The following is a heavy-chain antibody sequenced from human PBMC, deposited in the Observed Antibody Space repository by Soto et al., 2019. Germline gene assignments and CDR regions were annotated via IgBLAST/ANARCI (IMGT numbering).Heavy chain of an antibody. J-gene: IGHJ5*02. CDR3: ARGFSRGVGDWFDP. CDR1: GYTFTTYA. Sequence: QVQLVQSGAEVKKPGASVKVSCKASGYTFTTYAMHWVRQAPGQRLEWMGWINAGNGNTKYSQKFQGRVTITRDTPGSTVYMELSSLRSRDTAVYFCARGFSRGVGDWFDPWGQEALVTVSS. V-gene: IGHV1-3*01. CDR2: INAGNGNT. D-gene: IGHD2-15*01.